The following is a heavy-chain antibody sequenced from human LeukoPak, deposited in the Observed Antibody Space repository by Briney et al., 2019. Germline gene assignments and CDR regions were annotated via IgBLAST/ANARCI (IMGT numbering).Heavy chain of an antibody. V-gene: IGHV3-74*01. CDR1: GFTFSSDW. CDR2: INSDGFGI. D-gene: IGHD3-16*01. J-gene: IGHJ4*02. CDR3: VRELRGESYDI. Sequence: GGSLRLSCAASGFTFSSDWMHWVRQVPGKGLVWVARINSDGFGISYADSVKGRFTISRDNRKNTLYLQMNSLRSDDTALYYCVRELRGESYDIWGQGTLVTVSS.